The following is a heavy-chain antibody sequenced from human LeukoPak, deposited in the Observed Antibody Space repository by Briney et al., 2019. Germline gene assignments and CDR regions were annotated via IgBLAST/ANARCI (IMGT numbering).Heavy chain of an antibody. J-gene: IGHJ3*02. D-gene: IGHD4-17*01. CDR1: GCSFTSYW. V-gene: IGHV5-51*01. Sequence: GESLKISCKGSGCSFTSYWIAWVRQMPGKGLEWMGIIYPGDSDTRYSPSFQGQVTISADRSISTAYLQWSSLKASDTAMYYCARRATLTTNDAFDIWGQGTMVTVSS. CDR3: ARRATLTTNDAFDI. CDR2: IYPGDSDT.